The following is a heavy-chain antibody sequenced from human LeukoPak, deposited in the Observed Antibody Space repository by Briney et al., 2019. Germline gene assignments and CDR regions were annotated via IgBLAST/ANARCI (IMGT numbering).Heavy chain of an antibody. D-gene: IGHD2-21*02. V-gene: IGHV1-8*01. CDR2: MNPNSGNT. Sequence: ASVKVSCKASGYTFTSYDINWVRQATGQGLEWMGWMNPNSGNTGYAQKFQGRVTMTRNTSISTAYMELSSLRSEDTAVYYCAKDRGPRPYCGGDCYSDYWGQGTLVTVSS. CDR3: AKDRGPRPYCGGDCYSDY. J-gene: IGHJ4*02. CDR1: GYTFTSYD.